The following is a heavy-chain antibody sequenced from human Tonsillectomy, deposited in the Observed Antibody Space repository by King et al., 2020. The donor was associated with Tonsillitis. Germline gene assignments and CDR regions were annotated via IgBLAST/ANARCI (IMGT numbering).Heavy chain of an antibody. CDR1: GFSFSDYA. Sequence: VQLVESGGGVGQPGGSLRLSCAASGFSFSDYAMHWVRQAPGKGLEWVALIRDDETIKYYADSVKGRFTISRDNSKNTLYLQMNSLRDDDTAMYYCAKEESSRSPFAFWGQGTLVTVSS. V-gene: IGHV3-30*02. J-gene: IGHJ4*02. D-gene: IGHD3-10*01. CDR3: AKEESSRSPFAF. CDR2: IRDDETIK.